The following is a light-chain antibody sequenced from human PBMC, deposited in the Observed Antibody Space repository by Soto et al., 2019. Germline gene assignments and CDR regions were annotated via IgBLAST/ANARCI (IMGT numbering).Light chain of an antibody. Sequence: DVVITQTPLSLSVAPGQPASISCKSHQSLLHITVETFLFGYLQKPSQSPQLLIDEVSTRVSGVPDSFSGCGSGTDFTLEISRAETDDVGIHYCMPSTQLPPSFGQGTLL. V-gene: IGKV2D-29*02. CDR1: QSLLHITVETF. CDR2: EVS. CDR3: MPSTQLPPS. J-gene: IGKJ5*01.